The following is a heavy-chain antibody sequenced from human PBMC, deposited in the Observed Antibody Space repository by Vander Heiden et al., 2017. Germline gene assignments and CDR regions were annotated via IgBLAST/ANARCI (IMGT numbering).Heavy chain of an antibody. CDR1: GFTFSSYG. V-gene: IGHV3-33*01. J-gene: IGHJ6*02. CDR3: ARGVLSMDV. CDR2: IWYDGSNK. Sequence: QVQLVESGGGVVQPGRSLRLSCAASGFTFSSYGMHWVRQAPGKGLEWVAVIWYDGSNKYYADSVKGRFTISRDNSKNTLYLQMNSLRAEDTAVYYCARGVLSMDVWGQGTTVTVSS.